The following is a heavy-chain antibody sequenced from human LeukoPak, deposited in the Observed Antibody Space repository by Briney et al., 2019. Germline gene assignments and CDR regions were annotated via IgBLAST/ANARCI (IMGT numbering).Heavy chain of an antibody. J-gene: IGHJ3*02. CDR1: GYSISSGYH. CDR2: IYHSGST. D-gene: IGHD3-22*01. CDR3: ARRYDSSGYHAFDI. V-gene: IGHV4-38-2*02. Sequence: SETLSLTCTVSGYSISSGYHWGWIRQPPGKGLEWIGSIYHSGSTYYNPSLKSRVTISVDRSKNQFSLKLSSVTAADTAVYYCARRYDSSGYHAFDIWGQGTMVTVSS.